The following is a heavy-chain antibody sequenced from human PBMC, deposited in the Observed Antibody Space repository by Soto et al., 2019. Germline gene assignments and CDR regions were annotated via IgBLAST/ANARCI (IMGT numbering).Heavy chain of an antibody. D-gene: IGHD5-12*01. J-gene: IGHJ4*02. CDR2: VAQSGYT. CDR1: NGSMTSSLW. V-gene: IGHV4-4*02. CDR3: ASNRYGGYDFDS. Sequence: QLQLQESGPGLVKPSGTLSLTCTVSNGSMTSSLWWSWVRQSPGKGLEWIGEVAQSGYTSYNPSLKSRLTLSQDRSRNQFSLRLTSVTAADTAVYYCASNRYGGYDFDSWGQGTLVTVSS.